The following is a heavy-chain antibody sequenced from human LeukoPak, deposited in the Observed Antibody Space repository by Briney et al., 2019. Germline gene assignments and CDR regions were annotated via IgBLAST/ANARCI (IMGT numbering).Heavy chain of an antibody. CDR1: GFTFSSYA. CDR2: ISGSGGST. J-gene: IGHJ4*02. CDR3: AKAPKYDFWSGYSPYSFDY. D-gene: IGHD3-3*01. Sequence: PGGSLRLSCAASGFTFSSYAMSWVRQAPGKGLEWVSAISGSGGSTYYADSVKGRFTISRDNSKNTLYLQMNSLRAEDTAVYYCAKAPKYDFWSGYSPYSFDYWGQGTLVTVSS. V-gene: IGHV3-23*01.